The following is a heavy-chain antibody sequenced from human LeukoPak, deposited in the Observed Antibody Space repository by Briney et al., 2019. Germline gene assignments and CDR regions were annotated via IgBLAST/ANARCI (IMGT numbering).Heavy chain of an antibody. CDR3: ARTPRLAAPENY. V-gene: IGHV1-2*02. D-gene: IGHD6-6*01. Sequence: ASVTVSFMSSGYTFTDYYMHWLRQAPGQGLAGMGWINPNSGGTNYAQKFQGRVTMTRDTSISTAYMELSRLRSDDTAVYYCARTPRLAAPENYWGQGTLVTVSS. J-gene: IGHJ4*02. CDR1: GYTFTDYY. CDR2: INPNSGGT.